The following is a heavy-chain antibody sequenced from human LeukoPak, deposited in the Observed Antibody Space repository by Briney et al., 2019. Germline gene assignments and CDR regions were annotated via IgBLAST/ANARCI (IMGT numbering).Heavy chain of an antibody. J-gene: IGHJ5*02. D-gene: IGHD2-15*01. CDR1: GFIFSPYA. Sequence: GGSLRLSCSASGFIFSPYAMHWVRQAPGKGLEYVSSISSEGKTTYYADSVKGRFTISRDNSKNTLYLQMSSLRPEDTAVYYCARDRVASCSGGSCYSPREFDPWGQGTLVTVSS. CDR2: ISSEGKTT. V-gene: IGHV3-64D*06. CDR3: ARDRVASCSGGSCYSPREFDP.